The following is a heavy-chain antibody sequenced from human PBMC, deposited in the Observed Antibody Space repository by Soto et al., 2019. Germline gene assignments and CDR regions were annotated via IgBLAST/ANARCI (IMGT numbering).Heavy chain of an antibody. D-gene: IGHD5-12*01. CDR1: GFTFGDYA. CDR3: TRTETDIVATIGFDY. J-gene: IGHJ4*02. CDR2: IRSKAYGGTT. V-gene: IGHV3-49*03. Sequence: GSLSLSCTASGFTFGDYAMSWFRQAPGKGLEWVGFIRSKAYGGTTEYAASVKGRFTISRDDSKSIAYLQMNSLKTEDTAVYYCTRTETDIVATIGFDYWGQGTLVTVSS.